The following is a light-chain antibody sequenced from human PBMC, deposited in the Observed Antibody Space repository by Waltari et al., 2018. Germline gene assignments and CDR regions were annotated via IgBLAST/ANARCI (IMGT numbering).Light chain of an antibody. V-gene: IGKV3-11*01. CDR1: QSVSYY. CDR2: DTS. CDR3: QQRRNWPLT. J-gene: IGKJ4*02. Sequence: ELVLTQSPATLSLSPGEPAALSCRACQSVSYYLAWYQQRPGQAPRLLIYDTSHRATGIPDRFSGSGSETDFTLTISSLEPEDFAVYYCQQRRNWPLTFGGGTKVEIK.